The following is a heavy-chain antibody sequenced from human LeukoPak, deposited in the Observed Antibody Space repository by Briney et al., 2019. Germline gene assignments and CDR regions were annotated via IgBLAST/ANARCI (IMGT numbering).Heavy chain of an antibody. CDR2: IYNSGST. J-gene: IGHJ6*02. CDR3: ARFQSSSSWDYYYGLDV. D-gene: IGHD6-13*01. Sequence: SETLSLTCTVSGGSISSYYWSWIRQPPGKGQEGIGYIYNSGSTNYNPSLKSRVTISVDTSKNQVSLKLSSVTAADTAVYYCARFQSSSSWDYYYGLDVWGQGTTVTVSS. V-gene: IGHV4-59*01. CDR1: GGSISSYY.